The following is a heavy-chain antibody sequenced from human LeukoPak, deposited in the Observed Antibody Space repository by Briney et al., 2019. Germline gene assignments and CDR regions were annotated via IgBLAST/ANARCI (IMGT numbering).Heavy chain of an antibody. CDR2: ISNTGSNK. V-gene: IGHV3-30*18. CDR1: GFTFASYA. CDR3: AKWGSGYYFDY. J-gene: IGHJ4*02. Sequence: PGGSLRLSCAGSGFTFASYAVHWVRQAPGKGLEWVAVISNTGSNKYYADSVKGRFTVSRDNSKNTVYLQMNSLRTEDTAVYYCAKWGSGYYFDYWGQGTLVTVPS. D-gene: IGHD3-16*01.